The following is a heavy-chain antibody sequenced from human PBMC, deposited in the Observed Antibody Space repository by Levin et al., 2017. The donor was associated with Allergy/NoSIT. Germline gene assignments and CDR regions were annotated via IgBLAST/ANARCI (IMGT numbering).Heavy chain of an antibody. V-gene: IGHV3-72*01. CDR3: ARDGGDSSGHSAFDI. J-gene: IGHJ3*02. CDR1: GFTLSDQY. D-gene: IGHD6-19*01. CDR2: TRNKAKSYTT. Sequence: GGSLRLSCAASGFTLSDQYMDWVRQAPGKGLEWVGRTRNKAKSYTTEYAASVKGRFTISRDDSKNSLFLQMNSLKTEDTAVYYCARDGGDSSGHSAFDIWGQGTMVTVSS.